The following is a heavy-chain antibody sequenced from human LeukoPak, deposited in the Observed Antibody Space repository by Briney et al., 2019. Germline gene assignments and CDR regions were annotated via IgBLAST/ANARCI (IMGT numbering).Heavy chain of an antibody. J-gene: IGHJ4*02. V-gene: IGHV3-7*05. CDR3: AREGGYGGVFDY. CDR1: RFTFSSYW. D-gene: IGHD5-12*01. CDR2: IKQYGSEQ. Sequence: GGSLRLSCAASRFTFSSYWMTWVRQAPGKGLEWVANIKQYGSEQYYVGSVKGRFTISRDNTKNSLCLQMNSMRAEDTAVYYCAREGGYGGVFDYWGQGTLVTVSS.